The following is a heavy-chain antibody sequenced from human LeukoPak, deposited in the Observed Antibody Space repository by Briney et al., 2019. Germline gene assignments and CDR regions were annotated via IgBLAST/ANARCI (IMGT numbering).Heavy chain of an antibody. V-gene: IGHV4-4*07. J-gene: IGHJ5*02. CDR2: IYTSGST. D-gene: IGHD5-18*01. CDR1: AGSIGSHY. CDR3: ARVAGTWIQLWRENWFDP. Sequence: SSETLSLTCTVSAGSIGSHYWTWIRQTPGKGLEWIGRIYTSGSTNYNPYLKSRVTISVDTSKNQFSLKLSSVPAAHTAVYYCARVAGTWIQLWRENWFDPWGQGALVTVCS.